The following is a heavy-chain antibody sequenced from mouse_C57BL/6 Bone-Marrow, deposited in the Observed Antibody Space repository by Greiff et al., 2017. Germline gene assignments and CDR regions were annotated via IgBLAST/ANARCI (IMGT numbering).Heavy chain of an antibody. V-gene: IGHV1-81*01. CDR1: GYTFTSYG. CDR2: IYPRSGNT. CDR3: AREGYYGQGYFDV. J-gene: IGHJ1*03. D-gene: IGHD1-1*02. Sequence: QVQLKQSGAELARPGASVKLSCKASGYTFTSYGISWVKQRTGQGLEWIGEIYPRSGNTYYNEKVKGKATLTADKSSSTAYMELRSLTSEDSAVLFCAREGYYGQGYFDVWGTGTTVTVSS.